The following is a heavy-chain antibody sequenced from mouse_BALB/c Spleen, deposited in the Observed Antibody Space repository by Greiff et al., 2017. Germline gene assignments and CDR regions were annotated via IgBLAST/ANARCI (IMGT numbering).Heavy chain of an antibody. V-gene: IGHV5-17*02. CDR2: ISSGSSTI. CDR1: GFTFSSFG. J-gene: IGHJ3*01. CDR3: AKLGGRAWFAY. Sequence: EVQGVESGGGLVQPGGSRKLSCAASGFTFSSFGMHWVRQAPEKGLEWVAYISSGSSTIYYADTVKGRFTISRDNPKNTLFLQMTSLRSEDTAMYYCAKLGGRAWFAYWGQGTLVTVSA. D-gene: IGHD4-1*01.